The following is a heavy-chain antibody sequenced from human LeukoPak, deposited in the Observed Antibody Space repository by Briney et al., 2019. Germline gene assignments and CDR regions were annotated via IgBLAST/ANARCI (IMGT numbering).Heavy chain of an antibody. Sequence: GGSLRLSCAASGFTFSSYGMHWVRQAPGKGLEWVAVISYDGSNKYYADSVKGRFTISRDNAKNSLYLQMNSLRAEDTAVYYCASGITMVRGPTHFDYWGQGTLVTVSS. D-gene: IGHD3-10*01. CDR3: ASGITMVRGPTHFDY. J-gene: IGHJ4*02. CDR1: GFTFSSYG. V-gene: IGHV3-30*03. CDR2: ISYDGSNK.